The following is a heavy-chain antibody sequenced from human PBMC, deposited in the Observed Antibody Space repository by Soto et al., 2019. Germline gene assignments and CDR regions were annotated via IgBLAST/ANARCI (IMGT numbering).Heavy chain of an antibody. D-gene: IGHD3-3*01. CDR3: ARGSQYYDFWSGYPFDY. V-gene: IGHV1-69*02. Sequence: SVKVSCKASGGTFSSYTISWVRQAPGQGLEWMGRIIPILGIANYAQKFQGRVTITADKSTSTAYMELSSLRSEDTAVYYCARGSQYYDFWSGYPFDYWGQGTLVTVSS. CDR2: IIPILGIA. CDR1: GGTFSSYT. J-gene: IGHJ4*02.